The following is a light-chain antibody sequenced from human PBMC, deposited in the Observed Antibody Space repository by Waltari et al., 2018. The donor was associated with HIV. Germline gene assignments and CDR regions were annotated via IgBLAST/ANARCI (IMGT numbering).Light chain of an antibody. J-gene: IGLJ1*01. CDR3: CSYAGSNTFNYV. V-gene: IGLV2-23*02. CDR2: DVR. Sequence: QSALTQPASVSGSPGPSIPISCTGTSSDVGGYNYVSWYQQHPGKAPKLMIYDVRKRPSGVSNRFAGSKSGNTASLTISGLQAEDEADYYCCSYAGSNTFNYVFGTGTKVTVL. CDR1: SSDVGGYNY.